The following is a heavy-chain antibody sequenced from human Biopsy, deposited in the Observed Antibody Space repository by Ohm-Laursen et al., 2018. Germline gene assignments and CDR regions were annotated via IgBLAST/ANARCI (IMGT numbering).Heavy chain of an antibody. CDR2: INHSGRT. Sequence: TLSLTCAVYGESFNGYYWSWIRQTPGKGLEWIGEINHSGRTNYTPSLKSRVTISVDTSKNQFSLKVRSVTAADTAVYYCVRGVDYYDPYHYYALDVWGQGTTVTVSS. CDR3: VRGVDYYDPYHYYALDV. D-gene: IGHD3-22*01. CDR1: GESFNGYY. V-gene: IGHV4-34*01. J-gene: IGHJ6*02.